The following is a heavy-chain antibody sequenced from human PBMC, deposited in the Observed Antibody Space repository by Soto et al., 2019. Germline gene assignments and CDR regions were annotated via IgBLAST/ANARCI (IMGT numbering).Heavy chain of an antibody. CDR1: GGSIRRYY. D-gene: IGHD3-3*01. CDR3: ARDGSRYDFWSGPYYFDY. V-gene: IGHV4-59*01. Sequence: PXXTLSLPFTVSGGSIRRYYWSWIRQPPGKGLEWIGYIYYNGNTNYNPSLKSRVTISVDTSKNQFSLRLRSVSAADTAVYYCARDGSRYDFWSGPYYFDYWGQGTLVTVSS. CDR2: IYYNGNT. J-gene: IGHJ4*02.